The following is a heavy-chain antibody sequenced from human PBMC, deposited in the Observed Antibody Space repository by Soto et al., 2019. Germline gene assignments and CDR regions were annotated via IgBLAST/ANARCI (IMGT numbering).Heavy chain of an antibody. CDR1: GGSISSCY. CDR2: IYYSGST. Sequence: PSETLSLTCTVSGGSISSCYWSWIRQPPGKGLEWIGYIYYSGSTNYNPSLKSRVTISVDTSKNQFSLKLSSVTAADTAVYYCARSFPDYDYIWGSYRPFDYWGQGTLVTVSS. V-gene: IGHV4-59*01. D-gene: IGHD3-16*02. CDR3: ARSFPDYDYIWGSYRPFDY. J-gene: IGHJ4*02.